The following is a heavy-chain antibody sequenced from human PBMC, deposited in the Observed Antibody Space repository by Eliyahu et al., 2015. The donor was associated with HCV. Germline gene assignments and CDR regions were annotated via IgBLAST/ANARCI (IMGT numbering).Heavy chain of an antibody. CDR3: ARGSLDIVVVVEHDAFDI. D-gene: IGHD2-15*01. V-gene: IGHV3-7*01. J-gene: IGHJ3*02. CDR2: IKQDGSEK. Sequence: EVQLVESGGGLVQPGGSLRLSCAASGFTFSNYWMSWVRQAPGKGLEWVAXIKQDGSEKYYVDSVKGRFTISRDNAKNSLYLQMNSLRAEDTAVYYCARGSLDIVVVVEHDAFDIWGQGTMVTVSS. CDR1: GFTFSNYW.